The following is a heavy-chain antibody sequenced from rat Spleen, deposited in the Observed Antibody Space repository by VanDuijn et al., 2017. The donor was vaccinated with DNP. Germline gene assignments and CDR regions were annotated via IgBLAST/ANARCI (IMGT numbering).Heavy chain of an antibody. Sequence: EVQLQESGPGLVESSQSLSLTCSVTGYSITRNFRWNWIRKFPGNKLEWMGYVNSADSTYYNPSLKRRISITRDTSKNQFFLQVNSVTTDDSATYFCALQLGVFDFWGPGVTVTVSS. CDR2: VNSADST. D-gene: IGHD5-1*01. V-gene: IGHV3-3*01. CDR1: GYSITRNFR. J-gene: IGHJ2*01. CDR3: ALQLGVFDF.